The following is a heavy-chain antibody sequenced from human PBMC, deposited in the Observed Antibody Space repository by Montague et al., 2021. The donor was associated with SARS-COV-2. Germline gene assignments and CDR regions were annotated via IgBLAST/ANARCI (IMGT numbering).Heavy chain of an antibody. CDR1: GGPISSCN. J-gene: IGHJ6*02. D-gene: IGHD3-3*01. Sequence: SETLSLTCTVTGGPISSCNRRCFSQPPGRKVEWCVYINYSRSTXXXPSXXXRVTISVDTSKKQLSLKLGSVTAADTAVYYCARAGRVRFLEYGMDVWGQGTTVTVSS. CDR2: INYSRST. V-gene: IGHV4-59*01. CDR3: ARAGRVRFLEYGMDV.